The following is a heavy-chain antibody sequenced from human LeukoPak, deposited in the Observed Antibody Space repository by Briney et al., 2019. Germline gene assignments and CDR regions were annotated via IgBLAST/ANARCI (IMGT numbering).Heavy chain of an antibody. CDR1: GFTFSNYA. CDR3: ARARYYYDSSGYYSYYFDY. Sequence: GGSLRLSCAASGFTFSNYAMSWVRQAPGKGLEWVANIKQDGSEKYYVDSVKGRFTISRDNAKNSLYLQMNSLRAEDTAVYYCARARYYYDSSGYYSYYFDYWGQGTLVTVSS. V-gene: IGHV3-7*01. J-gene: IGHJ4*02. CDR2: IKQDGSEK. D-gene: IGHD3-22*01.